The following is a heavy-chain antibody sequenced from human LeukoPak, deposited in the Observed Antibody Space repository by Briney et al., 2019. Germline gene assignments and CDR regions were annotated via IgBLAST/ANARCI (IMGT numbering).Heavy chain of an antibody. D-gene: IGHD3-16*01. CDR2: VYYSGST. J-gene: IGHJ3*02. V-gene: IGHV4-61*01. Sequence: SETLSLTCTVSGGSVSSGSYHWSWIRQPPGKGLEWIGYVYYSGSTNYNPSLKSRVTISVDTSKKQFSLKLSSATAADTAVYYCARVLDLSKRGLDAFDIWGQGTMVTVSS. CDR1: GGSVSSGSYH. CDR3: ARVLDLSKRGLDAFDI.